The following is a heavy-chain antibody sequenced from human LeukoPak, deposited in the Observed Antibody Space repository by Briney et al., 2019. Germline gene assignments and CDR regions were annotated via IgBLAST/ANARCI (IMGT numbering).Heavy chain of an antibody. CDR3: ARHLRFSGYYFYYMDV. CDR1: GGSIGSSIYY. D-gene: IGHD3-3*01. CDR2: IYYSGST. Sequence: PSETLSLTCTVSGGSIGSSIYYWGWIRQPPGKVLEWIGSIYYSGSTYCNPSLKSRVTISVDTSKNQFSLKLSSVTAADTAVYYCARHLRFSGYYFYYMDVWGKGTTVTVSS. V-gene: IGHV4-39*01. J-gene: IGHJ6*03.